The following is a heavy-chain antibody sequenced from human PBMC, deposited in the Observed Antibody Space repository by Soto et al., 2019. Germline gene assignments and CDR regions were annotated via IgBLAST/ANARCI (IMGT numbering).Heavy chain of an antibody. CDR2: IIPIFGTA. CDR1: GGTFSSYA. Sequence: QVQLVQSGAEVKKPGSSVKVSCKASGGTFSSYAISWVRQAPGQGLEWMGGIIPIFGTANYAQKFQGRVTXXAXEXXSTAYMDLSSLRSEDTAVYYCARGVGVLLVDYFDYWGQGTLVTVSS. D-gene: IGHD3-10*01. CDR3: ARGVGVLLVDYFDY. V-gene: IGHV1-69*12. J-gene: IGHJ4*02.